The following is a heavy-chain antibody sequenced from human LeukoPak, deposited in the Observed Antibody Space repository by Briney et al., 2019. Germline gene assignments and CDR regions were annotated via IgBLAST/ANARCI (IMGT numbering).Heavy chain of an antibody. CDR3: VRDRSSRDRYFDL. Sequence: GGSLRLSCAASGFTFTSYWMSWVRQAPGKGLEWVANIKQDGSEKYYVDSVKGRFTFSRDNAKNSLYLQMDSLRAEDTAVYYCVRDRSSRDRYFDLWGRGTLVTVSS. D-gene: IGHD2-21*01. CDR1: GFTFTSYW. CDR2: IKQDGSEK. J-gene: IGHJ2*01. V-gene: IGHV3-7*01.